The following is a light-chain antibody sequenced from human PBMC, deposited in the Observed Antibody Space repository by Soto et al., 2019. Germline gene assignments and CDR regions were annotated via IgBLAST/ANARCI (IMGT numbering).Light chain of an antibody. CDR3: GSWDSSLSAYV. V-gene: IGLV1-51*01. Sequence: QSVMTQPPSVSAAPGQKVTISCSGSSSNIGGNSVSWYQQLPGTAPKLLIYDDDKRPSGIPDRFSASKSGTSATLGITGFRTGDEADYYCGSWDSSLSAYVFGTGTKLTVL. J-gene: IGLJ1*01. CDR1: SSNIGGNS. CDR2: DDD.